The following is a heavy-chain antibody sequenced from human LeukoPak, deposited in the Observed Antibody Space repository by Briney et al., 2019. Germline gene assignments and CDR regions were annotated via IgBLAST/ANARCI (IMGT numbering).Heavy chain of an antibody. CDR3: ARNYDFWSGYLQAFDY. Sequence: GGSLRLSCAASGFTVSSNYMSWVRQAPGKGLEWVSVIYSGGSTYYADSVTGRFTISRDNSKNTLYLQMNSLRAEDTAVYYCARNYDFWSGYLQAFDYWGQGTLVTVSS. D-gene: IGHD3-3*01. V-gene: IGHV3-66*02. CDR1: GFTVSSNY. J-gene: IGHJ4*02. CDR2: IYSGGST.